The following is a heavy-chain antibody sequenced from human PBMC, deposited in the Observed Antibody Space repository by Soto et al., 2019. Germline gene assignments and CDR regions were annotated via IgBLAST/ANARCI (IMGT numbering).Heavy chain of an antibody. Sequence: PSETLSLTCGVYGGSFSGYYWTWIRQPPGKGLEWIGEINHSGSTNYNPSLKSRLTISVDTSKNQFSLRLSSVTAADTAVYYCATTTNYGDYGGAFVIWGQGTMVTVSS. CDR3: ATTTNYGDYGGAFVI. V-gene: IGHV4-34*01. J-gene: IGHJ3*02. D-gene: IGHD4-17*01. CDR1: GGSFSGYY. CDR2: INHSGST.